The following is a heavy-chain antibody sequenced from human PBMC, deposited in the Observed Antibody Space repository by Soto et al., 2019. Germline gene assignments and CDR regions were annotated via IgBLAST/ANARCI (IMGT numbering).Heavy chain of an antibody. J-gene: IGHJ1*01. V-gene: IGHV1-46*01. D-gene: IGHD2-21*01. CDR3: ARDQASRLRVVVIATPGFQH. Sequence: QVQLVQSGAEVKKPGASVKVSCKASGYTFTSYYMHWVRQAPGQGLEWMGIINPSGGSTSYAQRFQGRVNMTRDTSTGTVYMELGSLRSADMAVYYCARDQASRLRVVVIATPGFQHWGQGTLVTVSS. CDR2: INPSGGST. CDR1: GYTFTSYY.